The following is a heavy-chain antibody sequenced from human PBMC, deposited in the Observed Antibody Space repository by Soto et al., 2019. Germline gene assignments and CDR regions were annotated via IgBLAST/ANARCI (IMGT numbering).Heavy chain of an antibody. Sequence: QVQLVQSGAEVKKPGASVKVSCKASGYTFISYGISWVRQAPGQGLEWMGWISAYNGNTNSAQKLQGRVTMTTDTYTSTAYMELRSLRSDDTAVYYCARCIYDYGDFTFDYWGQGTLVTVSS. CDR1: GYTFISYG. D-gene: IGHD4-17*01. J-gene: IGHJ4*02. CDR2: ISAYNGNT. V-gene: IGHV1-18*01. CDR3: ARCIYDYGDFTFDY.